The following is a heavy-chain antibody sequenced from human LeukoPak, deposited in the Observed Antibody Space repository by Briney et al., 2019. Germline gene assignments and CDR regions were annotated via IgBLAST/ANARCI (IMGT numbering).Heavy chain of an antibody. CDR3: ARTVLAVAGTELGWFDP. CDR1: GYSISSGYY. CDR2: IYHSGST. D-gene: IGHD6-19*01. J-gene: IGHJ5*02. V-gene: IGHV4-38-2*02. Sequence: PSETLSLTCTVSGYSISSGYYWGWIRQPPGKGLEWIGSIYHSGSTYYNLSLKSRVTISVDTSKNQFSLSLSSVTAADTAVYYCARTVLAVAGTELGWFDPWGPGTLVTVSS.